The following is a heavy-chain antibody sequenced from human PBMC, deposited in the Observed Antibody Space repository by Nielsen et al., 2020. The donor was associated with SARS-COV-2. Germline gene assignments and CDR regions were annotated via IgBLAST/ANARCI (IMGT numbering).Heavy chain of an antibody. CDR1: GFNFDDYA. J-gene: IGHJ4*02. CDR2: ISWNSGSI. Sequence: SLKISCAASGFNFDDYAMHWVRQAPGKGLEWVSGISWNSGSIAYADSVKGRFTISRDNAKSSLYLQMNSLRAEDTALYYCAKDPSDGYSSSWYFDYWGQGTLVTVSS. D-gene: IGHD6-13*01. CDR3: AKDPSDGYSSSWYFDY. V-gene: IGHV3-9*01.